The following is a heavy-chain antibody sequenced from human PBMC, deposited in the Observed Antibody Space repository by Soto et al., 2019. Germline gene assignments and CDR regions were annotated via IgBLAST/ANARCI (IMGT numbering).Heavy chain of an antibody. D-gene: IGHD6-13*01. Sequence: QVQLVESGGGVVQPGRSLRLSCAASGFTFSSYGMHWVRQAPGKGLEWVAVISYDGSNKYYADSVKGRFTISRDNSKNTLYLQINSLRAEDTVVYYCAKDLAAAGNDYWGQGTLVTVSS. CDR2: ISYDGSNK. J-gene: IGHJ4*02. CDR1: GFTFSSYG. CDR3: AKDLAAAGNDY. V-gene: IGHV3-30*18.